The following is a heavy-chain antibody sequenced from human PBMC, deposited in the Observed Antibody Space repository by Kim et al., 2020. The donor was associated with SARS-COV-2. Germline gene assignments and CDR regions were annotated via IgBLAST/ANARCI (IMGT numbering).Heavy chain of an antibody. CDR2: IYYSGST. J-gene: IGHJ4*02. Sequence: SETLSLTCTVSGGSISSSSYYWGWIRQPPGKGLEWIGSIYYSGSTYYNPSLKSRVTISVDTSKNQFSLKLSSVTAADTAVYYCARSFPEGIAVAGVDYWGQGTLVTVSS. CDR3: ARSFPEGIAVAGVDY. CDR1: GGSISSSSYY. D-gene: IGHD6-19*01. V-gene: IGHV4-39*01.